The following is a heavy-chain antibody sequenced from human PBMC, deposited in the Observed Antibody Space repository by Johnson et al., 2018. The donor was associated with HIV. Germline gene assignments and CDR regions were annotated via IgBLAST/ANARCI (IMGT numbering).Heavy chain of an antibody. CDR3: ARSERAGGGRGDAFHI. D-gene: IGHD3-16*01. Sequence: VQLVESGGGSVQPGGSLRLSCAASGFSVSSNYMSWVRQATGKGLEWVSAIGTAGDTYYRGSVKGRFTISRENAKNSLYLQMNSRRAGDTAVYYCARSERAGGGRGDAFHIWGQGTMVTVSS. CDR2: IGTAGDT. CDR1: GFSVSSNY. V-gene: IGHV3-13*01. J-gene: IGHJ3*02.